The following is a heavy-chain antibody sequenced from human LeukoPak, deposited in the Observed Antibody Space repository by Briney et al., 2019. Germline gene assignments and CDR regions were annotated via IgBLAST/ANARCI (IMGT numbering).Heavy chain of an antibody. Sequence: SETLSLTCTVSGDSVSSGDYHWSWIRQPPGKGLEWIGNISNSGNTNYNPSLKSRVTISIDTSKNQFSLKLSSVTAADTAVYYCARGRAARALNKKNWFDPWGQGTLVTVSS. J-gene: IGHJ5*02. CDR2: ISNSGNT. D-gene: IGHD2-15*01. CDR1: GDSVSSGDYH. CDR3: ARGRAARALNKKNWFDP. V-gene: IGHV4-61*08.